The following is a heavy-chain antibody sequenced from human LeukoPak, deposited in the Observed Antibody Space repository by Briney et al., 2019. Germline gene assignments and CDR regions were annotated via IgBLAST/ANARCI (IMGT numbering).Heavy chain of an antibody. CDR1: GGSVSSGGYY. V-gene: IGHV4-61*02. CDR2: IYTSGST. Sequence: SETLSLTGPVSGGSVSSGGYYWAWIRQPAGKGLEWIGRIYTSGSTNYNPSLKSRVTISVDTSKNQFSLKLSSVTAADTAVYYCARDYRDGYNYEWFDPWGQGTLVTVSS. CDR3: ARDYRDGYNYEWFDP. J-gene: IGHJ5*02. D-gene: IGHD5-24*01.